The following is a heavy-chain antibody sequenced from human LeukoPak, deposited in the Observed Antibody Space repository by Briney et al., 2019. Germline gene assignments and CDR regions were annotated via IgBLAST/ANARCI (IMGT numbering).Heavy chain of an antibody. CDR3: AKRRGSYPGGGFDY. CDR2: ISGSGGST. J-gene: IGHJ4*02. Sequence: GGSLRLSCSASGFTFSSYGIHWVRQAPGKGLEWVSAISGSGGSTYYADSVKGRFTISRDNSKNTLYLQMNSLRAEDTAVYYCAKRRGSYPGGGFDYWGQGTLVTVSS. CDR1: GFTFSSYG. V-gene: IGHV3-23*01. D-gene: IGHD1-26*01.